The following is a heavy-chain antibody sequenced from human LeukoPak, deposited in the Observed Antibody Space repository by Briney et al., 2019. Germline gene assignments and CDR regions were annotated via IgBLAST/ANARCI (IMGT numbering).Heavy chain of an antibody. CDR1: GYTFTGYD. V-gene: IGHV1-2*02. D-gene: IGHD1-26*01. CDR2: INPNSGGT. Sequence: GASVKVSCKASGYTFTGYDMHWVRQAPGQGLEWMGGINPNSGGTNYAQKFQGRVTMTRDTSISTAYMQLSRLRSDDTAVYYCATVSDMGYRQSGIDYWGQGTLVTVSS. J-gene: IGHJ4*02. CDR3: ATVSDMGYRQSGIDY.